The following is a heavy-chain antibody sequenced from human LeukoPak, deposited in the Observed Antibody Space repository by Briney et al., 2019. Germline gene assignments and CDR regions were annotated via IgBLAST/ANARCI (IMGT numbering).Heavy chain of an antibody. D-gene: IGHD2-15*01. V-gene: IGHV1-69*06. CDR1: GGTFSSYA. CDR3: ARDRYCSGGSCYGPRDYLVDY. J-gene: IGHJ4*02. Sequence: GASVKVSCKASGGTFSSYAISWVRQAPGQGLEWMGGIIPIFGTANYAQKFQGRVTITADNSTSTAYMELSSLRSEDTAVYYCARDRYCSGGSCYGPRDYLVDYWGQGTLVTVSS. CDR2: IIPIFGTA.